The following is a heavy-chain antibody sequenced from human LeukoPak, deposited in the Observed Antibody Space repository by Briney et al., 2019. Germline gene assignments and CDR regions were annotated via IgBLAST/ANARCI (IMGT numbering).Heavy chain of an antibody. J-gene: IGHJ6*02. CDR2: INTNTGNP. V-gene: IGHV7-4-1*02. D-gene: IGHD3-9*01. Sequence: GASVKVSCKASGYTFTSYAMNWVRQAPGQGLEWMGWINTNTGNPTYAQGFTGRFVFSLDTSVSTAYLQISSLKAEDTAVYYCARDLLTGYYPRGYYYGMDVWGQGTTVTVSS. CDR1: GYTFTSYA. CDR3: ARDLLTGYYPRGYYYGMDV.